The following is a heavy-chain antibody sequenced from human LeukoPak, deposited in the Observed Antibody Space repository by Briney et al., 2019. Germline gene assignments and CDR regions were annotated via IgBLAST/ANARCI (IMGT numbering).Heavy chain of an antibody. CDR1: GFTFSDHY. D-gene: IGHD1-1*01. Sequence: GGSLTLSCPASGFTFSDHYMSWIRQAQGKGLEWVLCISNTGSNTNNAESVKSRFTISRDNAKNSMYLLMNSLRAEDTAVYYCARDRRPTWYNGLDVWGQGTTVTVSS. V-gene: IGHV3-11*05. CDR3: ARDRRPTWYNGLDV. J-gene: IGHJ6*02. CDR2: ISNTGSNT.